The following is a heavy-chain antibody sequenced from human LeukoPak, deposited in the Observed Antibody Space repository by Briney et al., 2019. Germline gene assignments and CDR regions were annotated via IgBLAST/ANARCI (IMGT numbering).Heavy chain of an antibody. CDR3: TMADGSGLIRI. V-gene: IGHV4-59*04. CDR2: IYYTGNT. CDR1: GDSLTGYY. J-gene: IGHJ3*02. Sequence: SETLSLTCTVSGDSLTGYYWGWIRQPPGKGLEWIGNIYYTGNTYYNPSLKSRVTISLDTSKNQFSLKVISMTAADTAVYYCTMADGSGLIRICGRGTMVTVSS. D-gene: IGHD3-22*01.